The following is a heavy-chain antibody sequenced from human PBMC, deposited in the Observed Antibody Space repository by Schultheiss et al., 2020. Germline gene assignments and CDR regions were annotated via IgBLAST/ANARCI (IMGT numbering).Heavy chain of an antibody. CDR2: IYSGGST. Sequence: LSLTCAASGFTVSSNYMSWVRQAPGKGLEWVSVIYSGGSTYYADSVKGRFTVSRDNSKNTLYLQMNSLRAEDTAVYYCAREVGATDYFDYWGQGTLVTVSS. CDR3: AREVGATDYFDY. V-gene: IGHV3-53*01. D-gene: IGHD1-26*01. CDR1: GFTVSSNY. J-gene: IGHJ4*02.